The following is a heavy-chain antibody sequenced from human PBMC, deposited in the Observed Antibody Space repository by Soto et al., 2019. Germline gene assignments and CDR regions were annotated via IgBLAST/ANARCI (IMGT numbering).Heavy chain of an antibody. V-gene: IGHV4-38-2*01. D-gene: IGHD3-3*01. J-gene: IGHJ5*02. CDR2: IYHSGSA. CDR1: GYAIIGGFY. CDR3: ARVRIFDYWFDP. Sequence: SETLSLTCDVSGYAIIGGFYLVLIRQPPGKVLEWSANIYHSGSAYYTPSLKTRVTTSVDTSKNQISLRLNSVTAADTAVYFCARVRIFDYWFDPWGQGIPVTVSS.